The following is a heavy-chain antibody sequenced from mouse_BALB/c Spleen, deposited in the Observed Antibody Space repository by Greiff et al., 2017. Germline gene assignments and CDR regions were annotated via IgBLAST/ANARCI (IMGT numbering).Heavy chain of an antibody. V-gene: IGHV1-5*01. CDR3: SRWLLPTLYAMDY. CDR2: IYPGNSDT. Sequence: SGTVLARPGASVKMSCKASGYTFTSYWMHWVKQRPGQGLEWIGAIYPGNSDTSYNQKFKGKAKLTAVTSTSTAYMELSSLTNEDSAVYYCSRWLLPTLYAMDYWGQGTSVTVSS. J-gene: IGHJ4*01. CDR1: GYTFTSYW. D-gene: IGHD2-3*01.